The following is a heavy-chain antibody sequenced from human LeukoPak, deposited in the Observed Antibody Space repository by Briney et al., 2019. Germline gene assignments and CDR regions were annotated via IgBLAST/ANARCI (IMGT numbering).Heavy chain of an antibody. D-gene: IGHD3-16*01. Sequence: GGSLRLSCAASGFTFSSYSMNWVRQAPGKGLEWLSYISSTSSAIYYADSLKGRFTNSRDNAKNSLYLQMNSLRAEDTAVYYCARVIGSYGDSAYWGQGTLVTVSS. CDR1: GFTFSSYS. CDR3: ARVIGSYGDSAY. J-gene: IGHJ4*02. CDR2: ISSTSSAI. V-gene: IGHV3-48*04.